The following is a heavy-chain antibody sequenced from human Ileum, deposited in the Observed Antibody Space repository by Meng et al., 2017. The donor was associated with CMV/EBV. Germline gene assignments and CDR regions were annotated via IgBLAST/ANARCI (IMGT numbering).Heavy chain of an antibody. J-gene: IGHJ4*02. CDR3: ARMPYNWNYFDY. D-gene: IGHD1-20*01. CDR1: GASVSSGDYY. V-gene: IGHV4-61*02. CDR2: VYRTGST. Sequence: QVQLQESGPGLGKPSQTLSRTCNVSGASVSSGDYYWTWIRQPAGKGLQYIGRVYRTGSTNYNPSLKSRVTMFVDPSNNQFSLRLTSVTAADTAFYYCARMPYNWNYFDYWGQGTLVTVSS.